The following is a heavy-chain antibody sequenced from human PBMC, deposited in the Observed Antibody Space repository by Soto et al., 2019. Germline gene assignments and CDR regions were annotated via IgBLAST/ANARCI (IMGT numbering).Heavy chain of an antibody. J-gene: IGHJ6*02. CDR1: GFTFDDYA. CDR2: ISWNSGNK. Sequence: EVQLVESGGDLVQPGRSLRLSCAASGFTFDDYAMHWVRQAPGKGLEWVSGISWNSGNKGYADSVKGRFTISRDNAKNFLYLEMNSLRAEDTALYYCAKEAGLVRFFDGLSNGLAVWGQGTAVTVS. V-gene: IGHV3-9*01. D-gene: IGHD3-9*01. CDR3: AKEAGLVRFFDGLSNGLAV.